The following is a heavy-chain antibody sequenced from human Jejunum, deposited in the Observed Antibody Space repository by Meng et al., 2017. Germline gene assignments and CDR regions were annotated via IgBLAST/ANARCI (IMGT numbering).Heavy chain of an antibody. D-gene: IGHD1-26*01. CDR3: AKYSWGFDS. Sequence: SETLSLTCAVSGDSISGSNWWSWVRQPPGKGLEWIGEIYHSGITYYNPSLKSRVTISVDKSKNQFSLRLSFVTAADTAVYYCAKYSWGFDSWGQGTLVTVSS. J-gene: IGHJ4*02. CDR2: IYHSGIT. CDR1: GDSISGSNW. V-gene: IGHV4-4*02.